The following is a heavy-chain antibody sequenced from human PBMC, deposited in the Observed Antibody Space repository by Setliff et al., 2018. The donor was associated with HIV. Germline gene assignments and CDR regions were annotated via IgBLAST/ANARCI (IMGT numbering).Heavy chain of an antibody. CDR3: ARDHLYYYDSSGYYKKTSAFDI. V-gene: IGHV3-7*01. CDR2: IKDDGRET. D-gene: IGHD3-22*01. Sequence: PGGSLRLSCAASGFIFSNYAMSWVRQAPGKGLGWVANIKDDGRETYYVDSVKGRFTISRDNAKNSLYLQMNSLRAEDTAVYYCARDHLYYYDSSGYYKKTSAFDIWGQGTMVTVSS. CDR1: GFIFSNYA. J-gene: IGHJ3*02.